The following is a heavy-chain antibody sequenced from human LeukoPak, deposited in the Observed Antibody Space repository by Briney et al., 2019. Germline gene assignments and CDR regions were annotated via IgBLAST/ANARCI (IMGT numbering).Heavy chain of an antibody. CDR1: GFTFDDYA. CDR3: AKADSSGYYAAFDI. J-gene: IGHJ3*02. V-gene: IGHV3-9*03. CDR2: ISWNSGSI. D-gene: IGHD3-22*01. Sequence: GRSLRLSCAASGFTFDDYAMHWVRQAPGKGLEWVSGISWNSGSIGYADSVKGRFTISGDNAKNSLYLQMNNLRAEDMALYYCAKADSSGYYAAFDIWGQGTMVTVSS.